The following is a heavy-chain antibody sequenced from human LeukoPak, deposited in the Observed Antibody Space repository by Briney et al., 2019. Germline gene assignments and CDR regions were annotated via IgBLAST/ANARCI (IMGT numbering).Heavy chain of an antibody. CDR3: ARAHYDILTGYYPNYFDY. CDR1: GYTFTGYY. D-gene: IGHD3-9*01. V-gene: IGHV1-2*06. Sequence: GALVKVSXKASGYTFTGYYMHWVRQAPGQGLEWMGRINPNSGGTNYAQKFQGRVTMTRDTSISTAYMELSRLRSDDTAVYYCARAHYDILTGYYPNYFDYWGQGTLVTVSS. J-gene: IGHJ4*02. CDR2: INPNSGGT.